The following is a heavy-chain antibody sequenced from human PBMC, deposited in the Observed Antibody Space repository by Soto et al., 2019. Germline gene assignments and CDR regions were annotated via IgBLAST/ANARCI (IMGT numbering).Heavy chain of an antibody. CDR2: INPNSGGT. V-gene: IGHV1-2*02. CDR3: ARDVTRTQSCTNGVCHYHYYDLAV. Sequence: ASVKVSCKASGYTFTDYYVHWVRQAPGQGLEWMGWINPNSGGTKTAQKFQGRVTVTRDTSISTAYMDLSRLRSDDTAVYYCARDVTRTQSCTNGVCHYHYYDLAVWGQGTMVTVSS. CDR1: GYTFTDYY. J-gene: IGHJ6*02. D-gene: IGHD2-8*01.